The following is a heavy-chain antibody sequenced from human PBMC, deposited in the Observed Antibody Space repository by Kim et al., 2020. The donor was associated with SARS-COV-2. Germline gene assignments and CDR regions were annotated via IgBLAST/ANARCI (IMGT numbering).Heavy chain of an antibody. CDR2: ISGPGFAT. J-gene: IGHJ5*02. D-gene: IGHD2-8*01. CDR3: AKDGVLFPFDP. Sequence: GGSLRLSCTASGFTFTTSAMSWVRLAPGKGLEWVSSISGPGFATYYADLLKGRFIVSRDNSKNTLFLQMNDVRAEDTAIYFCAKDGVLFPFDPWGQGTFVTLSS. CDR1: GFTFTTSA. V-gene: IGHV3-23*01.